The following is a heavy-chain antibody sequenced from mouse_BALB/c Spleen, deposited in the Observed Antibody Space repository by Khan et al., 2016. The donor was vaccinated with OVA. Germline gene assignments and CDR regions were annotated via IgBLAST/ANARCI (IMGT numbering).Heavy chain of an antibody. CDR3: TRSGYGGFAY. CDR2: INPYNGGS. Sequence: VQLQQSGPELVKPGDSMKISCKASNYSFTDYTMNWVKQSHGKNLEWIGLINPYNGGSNYNPKFKGKATLTLDKSSSTAYMELLSLTSEDSAVYYCTRSGYGGFAYWGQGTLVTVSA. V-gene: IGHV1-26*01. CDR1: NYSFTDYT. D-gene: IGHD1-2*01. J-gene: IGHJ3*01.